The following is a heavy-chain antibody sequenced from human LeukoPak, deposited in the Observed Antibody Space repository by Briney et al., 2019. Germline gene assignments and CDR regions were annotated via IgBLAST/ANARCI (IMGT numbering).Heavy chain of an antibody. Sequence: GASVKVSCKVSGYTLTELSMHWVRQAPGKGLEWMGGFDPEDGETIYAQKFQGRVTMTEDTSTDTAYMELSSLRSEDTAVYYCATITAYYGSGSYQDYWGQETLVTVSS. V-gene: IGHV1-24*01. CDR3: ATITAYYGSGSYQDY. CDR1: GYTLTELS. J-gene: IGHJ4*02. D-gene: IGHD3-10*01. CDR2: FDPEDGET.